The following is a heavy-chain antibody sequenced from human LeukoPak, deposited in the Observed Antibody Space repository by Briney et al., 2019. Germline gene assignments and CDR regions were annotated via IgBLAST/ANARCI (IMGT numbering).Heavy chain of an antibody. V-gene: IGHV1-69*04. D-gene: IGHD3-16*01. Sequence: SVKVSCKASGGTFSSYAISWVRQAPGQGLEWMGRIIPIFGVPNYAQKFQGRVTITADTSTNTAYMELSSLRSEDTAVYYCARAFYDRFPVDFWGQGTLVTVSS. CDR1: GGTFSSYA. J-gene: IGHJ4*02. CDR3: ARAFYDRFPVDF. CDR2: IIPIFGVP.